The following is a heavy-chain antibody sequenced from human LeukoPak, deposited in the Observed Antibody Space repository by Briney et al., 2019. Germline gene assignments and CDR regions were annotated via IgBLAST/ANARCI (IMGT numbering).Heavy chain of an antibody. Sequence: PSETPSLTCAVYGGSFSGYYWSWIRQPPGKGLEWIGEINHSGSTNYNPSLKSRVTISVDTSKNQFSLKLSSVTAADTAVYYCAREKGNGYWGQGTLVTVSS. CDR1: GGSFSGYY. CDR2: INHSGST. CDR3: AREKGNGY. V-gene: IGHV4-34*01. D-gene: IGHD4-23*01. J-gene: IGHJ4*02.